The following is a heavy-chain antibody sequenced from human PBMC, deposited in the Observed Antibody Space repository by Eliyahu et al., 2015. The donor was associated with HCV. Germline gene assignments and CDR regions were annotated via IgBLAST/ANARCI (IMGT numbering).Heavy chain of an antibody. Sequence: QVQLQQWGAGLLKPSETLSLTCAVYGGSFSXYYWXXXRQPPGKGLEWIGEINHSGSTNYNPSLKSRVTISVDTSKNQFSLKLSSVTAADTAVYYCARDPSVVVPAAIGPRGMDVWGQGTTVTVSS. V-gene: IGHV4-34*01. D-gene: IGHD2-2*02. CDR3: ARDPSVVVPAAIGPRGMDV. CDR2: INHSGST. J-gene: IGHJ6*02. CDR1: GGSFSXYY.